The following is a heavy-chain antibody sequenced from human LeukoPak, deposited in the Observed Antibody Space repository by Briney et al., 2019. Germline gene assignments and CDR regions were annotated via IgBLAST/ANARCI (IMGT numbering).Heavy chain of an antibody. D-gene: IGHD3-16*02. Sequence: GGSLRLSCAASGFTFTDSWMSWVRQPPGKGLEWVVNIKPDGTEKYYVDSLKRRFTVSRDNAKNSLYLQMNSLRAEDTAVYYCARVRYGNYFDYWGQGTLVTVSS. CDR1: GFTFTDSW. J-gene: IGHJ4*02. CDR3: ARVRYGNYFDY. CDR2: IKPDGTEK. V-gene: IGHV3-7*04.